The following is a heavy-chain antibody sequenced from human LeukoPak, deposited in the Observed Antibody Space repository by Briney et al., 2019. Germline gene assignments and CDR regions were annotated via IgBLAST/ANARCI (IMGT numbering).Heavy chain of an antibody. Sequence: PGGSLRLSWAASGFTFSSYSMNWVRQAPGKGLEWVSSISSSSSYIYYADSVKGRFTISRDNAKNSLYLQMNSLRAEDTAVYYCARDSYGDYVPFDYWGQGTLVTVSS. J-gene: IGHJ4*02. V-gene: IGHV3-21*01. CDR3: ARDSYGDYVPFDY. D-gene: IGHD4-17*01. CDR2: ISSSSSYI. CDR1: GFTFSSYS.